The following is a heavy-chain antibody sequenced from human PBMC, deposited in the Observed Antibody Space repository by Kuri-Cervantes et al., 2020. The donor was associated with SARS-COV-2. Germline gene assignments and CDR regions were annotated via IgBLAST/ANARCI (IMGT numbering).Heavy chain of an antibody. D-gene: IGHD5-18*01. CDR1: GGSISSYY. CDR2: IYYSGST. J-gene: IGHJ6*02. Sequence: GSLRLSCTVSGGSISSYYWSWIRQPPGKGLEWIGYIYYSGSTNYNPSLKSRVTISVDTSKNQFSLKLSSVTAADTAVYYCARRPDTVMAPNYYYYGMDVWGQGTTVTVSS. CDR3: ARRPDTVMAPNYYYYGMDV. V-gene: IGHV4-59*01.